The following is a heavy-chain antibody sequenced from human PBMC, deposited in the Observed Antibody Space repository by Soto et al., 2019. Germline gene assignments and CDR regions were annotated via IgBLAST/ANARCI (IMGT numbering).Heavy chain of an antibody. V-gene: IGHV1-3*01. J-gene: IGHJ4*02. D-gene: IGHD5-18*01. CDR1: GYTFTSYA. CDR2: ISAGNGNT. CDR3: ARDRTPYSYGYDAFDY. Sequence: ASVKVSCKASGYTFTSYAMHWVRQAPGQRLEWMGWISAGNGNTKYSQKFQGRVTITRDTSASTAYMELSSLRSEDTAVYYCARDRTPYSYGYDAFDYWGQGTLVTVSS.